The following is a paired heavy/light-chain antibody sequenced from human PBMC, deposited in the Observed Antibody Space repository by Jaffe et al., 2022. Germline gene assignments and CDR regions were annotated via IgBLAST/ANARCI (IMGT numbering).Light chain of an antibody. V-gene: IGLV1-51*01. CDR3: GTWDSSLSAAV. Sequence: QSVLTQPPSVSAAPGQKVTISCSGSSSNIGNNYVSWYQQLPGTAPKLLIYDNNKRPSGIPDRFSGSKSGTSATLGITGLQTGDEADYYCGTWDSSLSAAVFGGGTQLTVL. CDR2: DNN. J-gene: IGLJ7*01. CDR1: SSNIGNNY.
Heavy chain of an antibody. CDR3: ARKNQIRFRITMVRGSSGGRYYFDY. CDR1: GGSISSSNW. D-gene: IGHD3-10*01. Sequence: QVQLQESGPGLVKPSGTLSLTCAVSGGSISSSNWWSWIRQPPGKGLEWIGEIYHSGSTNYNPSLKSRVTISVDKSKNQFSLKLSSVTAADTAVYYCARKNQIRFRITMVRGSSGGRYYFDYWGQGTLVTVSS. CDR2: IYHSGST. J-gene: IGHJ4*02. V-gene: IGHV4-4*02.